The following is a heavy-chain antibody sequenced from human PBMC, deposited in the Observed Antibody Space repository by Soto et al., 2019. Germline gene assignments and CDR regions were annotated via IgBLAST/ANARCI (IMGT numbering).Heavy chain of an antibody. J-gene: IGHJ4*02. CDR2: INPKSGGT. CDR1: GYTFTVYY. V-gene: IGHV1-2*02. Sequence: ASVKVTCKASGYTFTVYYMHWVRQAPGQGLEWMGWINPKSGGTMYPQKFQGRVTMTWDTSISTAYMALTRLRSDDTAVYYCARDLEKGGGSAGFDYWGQGTLVTVSS. CDR3: ARDLEKGGGSAGFDY. D-gene: IGHD1-26*01.